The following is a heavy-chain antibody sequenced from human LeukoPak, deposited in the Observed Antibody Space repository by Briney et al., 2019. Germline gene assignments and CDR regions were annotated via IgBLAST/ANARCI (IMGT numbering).Heavy chain of an antibody. CDR3: ARSSGTGTFSY. CDR2: VYYGRSP. Sequence: MTSETLSLTCTVSGGSVSSGSYYWAWIRQPPGKGLEWIGSVYYGRSPYFNPSLESRATISVDTSKNHFSLKMSSVTAADTAVYYCARSSGTGTFSYWGQGTLVTVSS. D-gene: IGHD6-25*01. V-gene: IGHV4-39*02. J-gene: IGHJ4*02. CDR1: GGSVSSGSYY.